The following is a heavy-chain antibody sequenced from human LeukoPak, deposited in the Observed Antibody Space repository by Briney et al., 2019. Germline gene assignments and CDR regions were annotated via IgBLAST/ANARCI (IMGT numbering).Heavy chain of an antibody. J-gene: IGHJ4*02. Sequence: GGSLRLSCAASGFTFSSYAMHWVRQAPGKGLEWVAVISYDGSNKYYADSVKGRFTISRDNSKNTLYLQMNSLRAEDTAVYYCAREYSSSSGLLDYWGQGTLVTVSS. CDR1: GFTFSSYA. CDR3: AREYSSSSGLLDY. CDR2: ISYDGSNK. V-gene: IGHV3-30-3*01. D-gene: IGHD6-6*01.